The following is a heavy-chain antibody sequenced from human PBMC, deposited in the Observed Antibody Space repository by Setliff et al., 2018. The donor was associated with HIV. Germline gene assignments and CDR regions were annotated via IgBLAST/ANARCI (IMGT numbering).Heavy chain of an antibody. Sequence: SVKVSCKVSGGTLSNYGITWVRQAPGQGLEWLGEVIPLLSTTNYGQKFQGRVTITADESTKTVYMELSSLTSEDTAVYYCVFWAHSGTWPFDYWGQGTLVTVSS. D-gene: IGHD3-10*01. CDR2: VIPLLSTT. CDR1: GGTLSNYG. CDR3: VFWAHSGTWPFDY. J-gene: IGHJ4*02. V-gene: IGHV1-69*13.